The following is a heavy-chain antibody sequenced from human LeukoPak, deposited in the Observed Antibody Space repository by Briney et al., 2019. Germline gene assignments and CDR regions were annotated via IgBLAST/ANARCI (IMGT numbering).Heavy chain of an antibody. CDR2: IYYSGST. CDR1: GGSISNSSSY. V-gene: IGHV4-39*07. D-gene: IGHD1-7*01. J-gene: IGHJ4*02. CDR3: TGELAGTTVHY. Sequence: SETLSLTCTVSGGSISNSSSYWGWIRQPPGKGLEWIGSIYYSGSTYYNPSLKSRVTISVDTSKNQFSLKLSSVTAADTAIYFCTGELAGTTVHYWGQGTLVTISS.